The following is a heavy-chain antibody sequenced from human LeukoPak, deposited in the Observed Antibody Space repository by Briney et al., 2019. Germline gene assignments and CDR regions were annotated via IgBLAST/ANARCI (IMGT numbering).Heavy chain of an antibody. D-gene: IGHD3-3*01. CDR1: GFTFSSYS. J-gene: IGHJ4*02. CDR2: ISSSSSYI. CDR3: ARVGYDFWSGYVY. Sequence: PGGSLRLSCAASGFTFSSYSMNWVRQAPGKGLEWVSSISSSSSYIYYADSVKGGFTISRDNAKNSLYLQMNSLRAEDTAVYYCARVGYDFWSGYVYWGQGTLVTVSS. V-gene: IGHV3-21*01.